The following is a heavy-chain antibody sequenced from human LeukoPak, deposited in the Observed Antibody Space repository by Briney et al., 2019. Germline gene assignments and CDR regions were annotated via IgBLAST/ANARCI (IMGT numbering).Heavy chain of an antibody. CDR3: ARDRGELHLDY. J-gene: IGHJ4*02. CDR1: GLIFSNNW. V-gene: IGHV3-7*03. Sequence: GGGLVQPGGCLRLSCAASGLIFSNNWMSWVRQAPGKGLEWVANIKGDGREKNYLDSVKGRFTISRDNAKNSLYLQMNSLRADDTAVYYCARDRGELHLDYWGQGTLVTVSS. CDR2: IKGDGREK. D-gene: IGHD1-26*01.